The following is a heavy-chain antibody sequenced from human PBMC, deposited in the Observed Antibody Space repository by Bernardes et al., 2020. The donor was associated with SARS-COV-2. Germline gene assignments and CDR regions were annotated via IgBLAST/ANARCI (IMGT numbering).Heavy chain of an antibody. V-gene: IGHV3-23*01. CDR3: AKCVYTSGYYGFDY. CDR2: ISSSGSTT. Sequence: LRLSCATSGFTFSNNGMGWVRQAPGKGLEWVSSISSSGSTTYYADSVKGRFTLSRDNSNNTLYLQLSSLRAEDTAIYFCAKCVYTSGYYGFDYWGQGSLVTVSS. J-gene: IGHJ4*02. D-gene: IGHD5-12*01. CDR1: GFTFSNNG.